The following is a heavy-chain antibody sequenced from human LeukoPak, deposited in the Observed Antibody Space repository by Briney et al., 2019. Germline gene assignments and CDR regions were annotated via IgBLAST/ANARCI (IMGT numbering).Heavy chain of an antibody. CDR1: GFPFSSYG. D-gene: IGHD3-16*01. CDR3: AKAAVPLGGDTQIDY. V-gene: IGHV3-30*18. J-gene: IGHJ4*02. CDR2: ISYDGSNK. Sequence: GGSLRLSCAASGFPFSSYGMHWVRQAPGKGLEWVAVISYDGSNKYYADSVKGRFTISRDNSKNTLYLQMNSLRAEDTAVYYCAKAAVPLGGDTQIDYWGQGTLVTVSS.